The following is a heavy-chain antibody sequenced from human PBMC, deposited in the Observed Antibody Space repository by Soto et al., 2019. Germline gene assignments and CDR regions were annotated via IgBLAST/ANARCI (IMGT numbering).Heavy chain of an antibody. Sequence: QVQLQESGPGLVQPSQTLSLTCTVSGGSISSGGYYWSWIRQHPGPGLVWIGHTSYTGSTYYKTSLKRRVTTAVDTSSNQFSLIVNSVTAADTAVDYCARGVLHWGQGTLVTVSS. CDR1: GGSISSGGYY. CDR3: ARGVLH. V-gene: IGHV4-31*03. CDR2: TSYTGST. J-gene: IGHJ4*01.